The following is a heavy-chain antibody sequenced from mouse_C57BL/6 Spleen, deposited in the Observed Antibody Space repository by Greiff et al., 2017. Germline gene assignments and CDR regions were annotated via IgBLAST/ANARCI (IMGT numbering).Heavy chain of an antibody. CDR3: ARSGGPFYFDY. V-gene: IGHV1-61*01. D-gene: IGHD1-3*01. CDR1: GYTFTSYW. CDR2: IYPSDSET. Sequence: LQQPGAELVRPGSSVKLSCKASGYTFTSYWMDWVKQRPGQGLEWIGNIYPSDSETHYNQKFKDKATLTVDKSSSTAYMQLSSLTSEDSAVYYCARSGGPFYFDYWGQGTTLTVSS. J-gene: IGHJ2*01.